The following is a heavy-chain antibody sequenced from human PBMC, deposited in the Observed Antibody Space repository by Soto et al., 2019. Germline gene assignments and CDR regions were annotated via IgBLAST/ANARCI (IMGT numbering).Heavy chain of an antibody. CDR3: ATAFGHITIFGVVPLYYYGMDV. V-gene: IGHV1-24*01. CDR1: GYNLTELS. D-gene: IGHD3-3*01. CDR2: FDPEDGET. Sequence: ASVKVSCKVSGYNLTELSMHWVRQAPGKGLEWLGGFDPEDGETIYAQKYQGRVTMTEDTSTDTAYMEQSSLRSEDTAGYYCATAFGHITIFGVVPLYYYGMDVWGQGTTVTVSS. J-gene: IGHJ6*02.